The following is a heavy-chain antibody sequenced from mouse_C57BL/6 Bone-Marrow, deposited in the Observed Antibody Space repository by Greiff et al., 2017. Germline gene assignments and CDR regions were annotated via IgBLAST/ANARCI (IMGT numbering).Heavy chain of an antibody. V-gene: IGHV1-9*01. CDR2: ILPGSGST. J-gene: IGHJ3*01. D-gene: IGHD1-1*01. CDR3: ARRGTTVVATRAWFAY. CDR1: GYTFTGYW. Sequence: QVQLQHSGAELMKPGASVKLSCKATGYTFTGYWIEWVKQRPGHGLEWIGEILPGSGSTNYNEKFKGKATFTADTSSNTAYMQLSSLTTEDSAIYYCARRGTTVVATRAWFAYWGQGTLVTVSA.